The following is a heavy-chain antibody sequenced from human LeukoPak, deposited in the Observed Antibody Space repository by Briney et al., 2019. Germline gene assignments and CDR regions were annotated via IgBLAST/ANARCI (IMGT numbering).Heavy chain of an antibody. Sequence: GGSLRLSCAASGFTFSTYWMSWVRQAPGKGLEWVANIEQDGSEKYYLDSVKGRFTISRDNAKNSLYLQMNSLRAEDTAVYFCTREAAAGIDYWGQGTLVTVSS. D-gene: IGHD6-13*01. CDR2: IEQDGSEK. CDR3: TREAAAGIDY. V-gene: IGHV3-7*01. J-gene: IGHJ4*02. CDR1: GFTFSTYW.